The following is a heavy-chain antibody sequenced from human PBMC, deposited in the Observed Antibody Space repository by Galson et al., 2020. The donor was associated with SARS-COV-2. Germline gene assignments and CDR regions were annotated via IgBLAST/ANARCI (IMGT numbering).Heavy chain of an antibody. D-gene: IGHD1-26*01. Sequence: GGSLRLSCAASGFTFSKNWMSWVRQAPGKGLEWVANIKQDASEKYYVASVKGRFAISRDNTKNSVYLQMNSLRVEDTAVYYCARDSGIHLAYNGMDVWGQWTPVTVSS. CDR2: IKQDASEK. J-gene: IGHJ6*02. CDR3: ARDSGIHLAYNGMDV. CDR1: GFTFSKNW. V-gene: IGHV3-7*04.